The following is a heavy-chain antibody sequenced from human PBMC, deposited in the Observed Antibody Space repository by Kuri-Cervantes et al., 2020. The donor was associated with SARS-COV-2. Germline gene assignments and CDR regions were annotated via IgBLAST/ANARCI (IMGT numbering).Heavy chain of an antibody. V-gene: IGHV3-30*18. D-gene: IGHD2-15*01. CDR3: AKDQHGIVVVVAAIDY. J-gene: IGHJ4*02. CDR2: ISYDGSNK. CDR1: GFTFSSHA. Sequence: GESLKISCAASGFTFSSHAMHWVRQAPGKGLEWVALISYDGSNKFYADSVKGRFTISRDNSKNTLYLQMNSLRAEDTAVYYCAKDQHGIVVVVAAIDYWGQGILVTVSS.